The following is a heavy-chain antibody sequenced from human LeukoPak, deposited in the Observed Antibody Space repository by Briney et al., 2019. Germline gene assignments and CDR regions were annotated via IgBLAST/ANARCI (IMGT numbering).Heavy chain of an antibody. V-gene: IGHV4-34*01. CDR1: GGSFSGYY. CDR2: INRSGST. D-gene: IGHD5-18*01. J-gene: IGHJ4*02. Sequence: SETLSLTCAVYGGSFSGYYWSWIRQPPGKGLEGLGEINRSGSTNYNPSLKSRVTISVDTSKNQFSLKLSSVTAADTAVYYCARTDTAMDGTDFDYWGQGTLVTVSS. CDR3: ARTDTAMDGTDFDY.